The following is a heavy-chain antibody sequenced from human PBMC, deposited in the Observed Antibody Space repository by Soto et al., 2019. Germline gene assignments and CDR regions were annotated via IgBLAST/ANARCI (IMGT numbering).Heavy chain of an antibody. D-gene: IGHD3-16*01. CDR1: GGSVSSGSYY. CDR3: ARDGAVWAFDI. CDR2: IYYSGST. V-gene: IGHV4-61*01. J-gene: IGHJ3*02. Sequence: QVQLQESGPGLVKPSETLSLTCTVSGGSVSSGSYYWSWIRQPPGKGLEWIGYIYYSGSTNYNPSLKSRVTISVDTSKNQFSLKVSSVTAADTAVDYWARDGAVWAFDIWGQGTMVTVSS.